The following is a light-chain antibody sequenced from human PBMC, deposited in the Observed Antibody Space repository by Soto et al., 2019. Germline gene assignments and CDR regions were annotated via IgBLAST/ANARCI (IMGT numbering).Light chain of an antibody. CDR3: LHDYNYPRT. CDR1: QDIEDD. J-gene: IGKJ1*01. CDR2: ATS. V-gene: IGKV1-6*01. Sequence: AIQMTQSPSSLSASVGGTVTITCLASQDIEDDLGWYQQKPGKAPKLLIYATSSLQSGVPSRFSGSGSDTDFSLSIRSLQPEDSATYYCLHDYNYPRTFGQGTNVDIK.